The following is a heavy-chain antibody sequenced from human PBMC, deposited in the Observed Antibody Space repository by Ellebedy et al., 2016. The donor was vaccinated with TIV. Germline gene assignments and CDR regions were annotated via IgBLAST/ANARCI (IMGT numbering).Heavy chain of an antibody. CDR1: GFTFSSSS. D-gene: IGHD4-17*01. J-gene: IGHJ4*02. CDR3: AADYGDYIIED. V-gene: IGHV3-33*08. CDR2: LWYDGSSK. Sequence: PGGSLRLSCAASGFTFSSSSMNWVRQAPGKGLEWVAVLWYDGSSKYYADSVKGRFTISRDNSKNTLYLQMNSLRAEDTAVYYCAADYGDYIIEDWGQGTLITVSS.